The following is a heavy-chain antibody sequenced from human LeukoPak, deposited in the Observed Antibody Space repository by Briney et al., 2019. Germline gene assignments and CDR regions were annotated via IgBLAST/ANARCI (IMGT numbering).Heavy chain of an antibody. CDR3: AIVFCGSTSCYNSFDP. Sequence: ASVKVSCKASGYTFTTYGVTWVRQAPGQGFEWMGWMNTYNGHTDYAPKLQGRVTMTTDTSTNTAYMDLKSLRFDDTAVYYCAIVFCGSTSCYNSFDPWGQGTQVTVS. CDR1: GYTFTTYG. D-gene: IGHD2-2*01. V-gene: IGHV1-18*01. J-gene: IGHJ5*02. CDR2: MNTYNGHT.